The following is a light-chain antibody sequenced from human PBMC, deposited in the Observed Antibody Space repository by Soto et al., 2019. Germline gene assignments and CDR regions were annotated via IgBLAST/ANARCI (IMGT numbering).Light chain of an antibody. Sequence: DIQMTHSPSSLSASVGDRVTITCQASQDISNYLNWYQQKPGKAPKLLIYDASNLEAGVPSRFSGSGSGTHFTFTISSLQPEDIATYYCQQYDNFPLTFGGGTKVEIK. V-gene: IGKV1-33*01. CDR1: QDISNY. CDR3: QQYDNFPLT. J-gene: IGKJ4*01. CDR2: DAS.